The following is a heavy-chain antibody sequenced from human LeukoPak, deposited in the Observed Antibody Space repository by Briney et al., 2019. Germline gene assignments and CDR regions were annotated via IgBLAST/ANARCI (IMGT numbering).Heavy chain of an antibody. CDR1: GGSISGYY. Sequence: PSETLSLTCTVSGGSISGYYWSWIRRPPGKELEWIGFIYYSGSTNYSPSLKSRVTISVDTSKNQFSLKLSSVTAADTAVYYCARHRIIAAIGAFDYWGQGTLVTVSS. D-gene: IGHD6-6*01. J-gene: IGHJ4*02. CDR3: ARHRIIAAIGAFDY. CDR2: IYYSGST. V-gene: IGHV4-59*08.